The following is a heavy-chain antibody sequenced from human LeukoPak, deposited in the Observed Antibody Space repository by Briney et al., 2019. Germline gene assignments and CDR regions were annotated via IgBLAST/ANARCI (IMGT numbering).Heavy chain of an antibody. CDR1: GFTFSSYG. J-gene: IGHJ4*02. CDR2: ISYDGSNK. V-gene: IGHV3-30*03. D-gene: IGHD3-22*01. CDR3: ARSYDSSGYYISDDMGY. Sequence: QPGGSLRLSCAASGFTFSSYGMHWVRQAPGKGLEWVAVISYDGSNKYYADSVKGRFTISRDNSKNTLYLQMNSLRAEDTAVYYCARSYDSSGYYISDDMGYWGQGTLVTVSS.